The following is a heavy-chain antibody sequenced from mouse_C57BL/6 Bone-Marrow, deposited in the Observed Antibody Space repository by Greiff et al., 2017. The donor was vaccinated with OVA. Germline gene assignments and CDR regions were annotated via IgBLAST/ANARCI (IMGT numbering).Heavy chain of an antibody. CDR1: GYTFTSYW. CDR3: ARDGDRGAMDY. V-gene: IGHV1-69*01. D-gene: IGHD2-14*01. J-gene: IGHJ4*01. Sequence: QVQLQQSGAELVMPGASVKLSCKASGYTFTSYWMHWVKQRPGQGLEWIGEIDPSDSYTNYNQKFKGKSTLTVDKSSSTAYMQLSSLTSEDSAVYYCARDGDRGAMDYWGQGTSVTVSS. CDR2: IDPSDSYT.